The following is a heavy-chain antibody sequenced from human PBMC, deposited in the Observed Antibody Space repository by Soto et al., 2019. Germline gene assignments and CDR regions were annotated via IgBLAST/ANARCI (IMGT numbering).Heavy chain of an antibody. Sequence: GGSLRLSCAASGFSFSSYGMHWVRQAPGKGLEWVAMISYDGTDEYYADSVKGRFTISRDNSKNAVYLQMNSLRAEDTAVYYCSSVLKDIVLVPASYGMDFCGQGTTVTVSS. CDR3: SSVLKDIVLVPASYGMDF. V-gene: IGHV3-30*03. D-gene: IGHD2-2*01. J-gene: IGHJ6*02. CDR1: GFSFSSYG. CDR2: ISYDGTDE.